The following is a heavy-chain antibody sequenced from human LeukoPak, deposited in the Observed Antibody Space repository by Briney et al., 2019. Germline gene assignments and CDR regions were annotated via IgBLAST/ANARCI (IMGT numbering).Heavy chain of an antibody. V-gene: IGHV4-30-2*01. J-gene: IGHJ3*02. CDR2: IYHSGST. D-gene: IGHD3-10*01. CDR1: GGSISSGGYS. Sequence: SETLSLTCAVSGGSISSGGYSWSWLRQPPGKGLEWIGYIYHSGSTYYNPSLKSRVTISVDRSKNQFSLKLSSVTAADTAVYYCARWYYYGSGSYSDAFDIWGQGTMVTVSS. CDR3: ARWYYYGSGSYSDAFDI.